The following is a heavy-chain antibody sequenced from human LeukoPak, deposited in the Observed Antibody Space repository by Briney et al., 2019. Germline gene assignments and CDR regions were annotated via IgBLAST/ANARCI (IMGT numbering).Heavy chain of an antibody. CDR1: GFTFSSYS. D-gene: IGHD3-9*01. V-gene: IGHV3-21*01. Sequence: GGSLRLSCAASGFTFSSYSMNWVRQAPGKGLEWVSSIGSSSSYIYYADSVKGRFTISRDNAKNSLYLQMNSLRAEDTAVYYCARTIGNYFDYWGQGTLVTVSS. CDR2: IGSSSSYI. CDR3: ARTIGNYFDY. J-gene: IGHJ4*02.